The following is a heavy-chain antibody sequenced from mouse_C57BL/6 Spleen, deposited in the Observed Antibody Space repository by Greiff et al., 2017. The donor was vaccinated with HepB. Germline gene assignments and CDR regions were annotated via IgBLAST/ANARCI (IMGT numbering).Heavy chain of an antibody. CDR3: AREDSNYVFYAMDY. CDR1: GYAFSSSW. Sequence: QVQLKQSGPELVKPGASVKISCKASGYAFSSSWMNWVKQRPGKGLEWIGRIYPGDGDTNYNGKFKGKATLTADKSSSTAYMQLSSLTSEDSAVYFCAREDSNYVFYAMDYWGQGTSVTVSS. CDR2: IYPGDGDT. V-gene: IGHV1-82*01. J-gene: IGHJ4*01. D-gene: IGHD2-5*01.